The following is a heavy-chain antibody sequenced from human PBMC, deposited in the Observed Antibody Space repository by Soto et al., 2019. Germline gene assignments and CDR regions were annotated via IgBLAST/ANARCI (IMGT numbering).Heavy chain of an antibody. CDR3: ARASRLLSYCGGDCYSPAYGMDV. CDR1: GGSISSGGYY. Sequence: QVQRQESGPGLVKPSQTLSLTCTVSGGSISSGGYYWSWIRQHPGKGLEWIGYIYYSGSTYYNPSLKSRVTISVDTSKNQFSLKLSSVTAADTAVYYCARASRLLSYCGGDCYSPAYGMDVWGQGTTVTVSS. D-gene: IGHD2-21*02. J-gene: IGHJ6*02. CDR2: IYYSGST. V-gene: IGHV4-31*03.